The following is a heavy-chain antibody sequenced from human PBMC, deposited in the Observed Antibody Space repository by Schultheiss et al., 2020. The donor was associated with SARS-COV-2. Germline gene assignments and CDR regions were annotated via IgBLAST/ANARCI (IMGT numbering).Heavy chain of an antibody. V-gene: IGHV4-61*01. D-gene: IGHD2-2*01. J-gene: IGHJ4*02. Sequence: SETLSLTCTVSGGSISSSSYYWSWIRQPPGKGLEWIGYIYYSGSTNYNPSLKSRVTISVDTSKNQFSLKLSSVTAADTAVYYCARWGGEYCTSTSCYYDWGQGTLVTVSS. CDR2: IYYSGST. CDR1: GGSISSSSYY. CDR3: ARWGGEYCTSTSCYYD.